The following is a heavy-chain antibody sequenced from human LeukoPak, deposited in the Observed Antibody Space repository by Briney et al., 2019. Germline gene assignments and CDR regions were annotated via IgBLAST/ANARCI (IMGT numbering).Heavy chain of an antibody. J-gene: IGHJ4*02. V-gene: IGHV4-59*08. D-gene: IGHD3-10*01. CDR1: GGSISSYY. CDR2: IYYSGST. Sequence: SETLSLTCTVSGGSISSYYWSWIWQPPGKGLEWIGYIYYSGSTNYNPSLKSRVTISVDTSKNQFSLKLSSVTAADTAVYYCARHRRGFDYWGQGTLVTVSS. CDR3: ARHRRGFDY.